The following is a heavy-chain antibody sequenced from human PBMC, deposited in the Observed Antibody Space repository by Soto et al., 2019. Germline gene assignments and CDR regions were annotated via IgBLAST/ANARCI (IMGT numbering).Heavy chain of an antibody. CDR1: GGSISSYY. V-gene: IGHV4-59*08. CDR3: ARRYGGTFDY. D-gene: IGHD2-15*01. Sequence: QVQLQESGPGLVKPSETLSLTCTVSGGSISSYYWSWIRQPPGKGLEWIGYIYDSGSTNYNPSLKSRVTIPVATSTNQFSLKLGSVTAADTAVYYCARRYGGTFDYWGQGTLVTVSS. CDR2: IYDSGST. J-gene: IGHJ4*02.